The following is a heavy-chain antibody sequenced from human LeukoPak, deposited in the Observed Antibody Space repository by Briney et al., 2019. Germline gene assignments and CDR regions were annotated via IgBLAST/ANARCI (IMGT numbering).Heavy chain of an antibody. J-gene: IGHJ3*02. V-gene: IGHV4-39*01. CDR3: ARSVGDNDAFDI. CDR2: IDYTGST. CDR1: GGSSSSGTYY. Sequence: SETLPLTCTVSGGSSSSGTYYWGWIRQPPGKGLEWIGTIDYTGSTYYNPSLKSRVAMSVDTSKNQFSLDLSSVTAADTAVYYCARSVGDNDAFDIWGQGTMVTVSS. D-gene: IGHD2-21*01.